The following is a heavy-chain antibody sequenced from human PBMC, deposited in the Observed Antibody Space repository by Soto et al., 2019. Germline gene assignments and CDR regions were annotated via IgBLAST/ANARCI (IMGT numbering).Heavy chain of an antibody. CDR1: GGAFNTYT. D-gene: IGHD5-12*01. J-gene: IGHJ4*02. V-gene: IGHV1-69*13. Sequence: SVKVSCKASGGAFNTYTLNWVRQAPGQGLEWMGGIIPMFGRPNYAQKFQGRVTITADESTSTAYMELSSLRSEDTAVFYCARDLGSGYDPGDYWGQGTLVTVS. CDR3: ARDLGSGYDPGDY. CDR2: IIPMFGRP.